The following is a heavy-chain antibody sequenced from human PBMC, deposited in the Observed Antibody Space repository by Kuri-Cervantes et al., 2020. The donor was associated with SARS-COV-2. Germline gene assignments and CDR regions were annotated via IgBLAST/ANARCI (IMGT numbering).Heavy chain of an antibody. V-gene: IGHV4-61*01. J-gene: IGHJ4*02. CDR3: ARIRYYDILTGLAGFDY. D-gene: IGHD3-9*01. Sequence: GSLRLSCTVSGGSVSSGSYYWSWIRQPPGKGLEWIGYIYYSGSTNYNPSLKSRVTISVDTSKNQFSLKMTSVTAADTAIYYCARIRYYDILTGLAGFDYWGQGTLVTVSS. CDR1: GGSVSSGSYY. CDR2: IYYSGST.